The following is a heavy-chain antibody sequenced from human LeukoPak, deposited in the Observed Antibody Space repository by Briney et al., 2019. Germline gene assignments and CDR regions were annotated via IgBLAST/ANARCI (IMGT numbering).Heavy chain of an antibody. J-gene: IGHJ4*02. D-gene: IGHD3-10*01. CDR1: GDSISSFY. CDR2: IYNSGST. Sequence: SETLSLTCTVSGDSISSFYWYWIRQPPGKGLEWIGYIYNSGSTDYNPSLKGRVTISVDTSKNQFSLKLSSVTAADTAIYYCARHKPYGSGSYAPYYFDYWGQGTLVTVSS. V-gene: IGHV4-59*08. CDR3: ARHKPYGSGSYAPYYFDY.